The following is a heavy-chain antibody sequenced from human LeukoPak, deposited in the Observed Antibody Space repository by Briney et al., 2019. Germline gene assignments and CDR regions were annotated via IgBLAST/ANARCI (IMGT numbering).Heavy chain of an antibody. J-gene: IGHJ3*02. Sequence: GASVKVSCKASGYTFTAHYMHWVRQAPGQGLEWMGWINPNSGATNYAQKFQGRVALTRDTSTSTVYMELSRLTSDDTAVYYCARIYSGRYELACDIWGQGTMVTVSS. CDR3: ARIYSGRYELACDI. V-gene: IGHV1-2*02. CDR2: INPNSGAT. CDR1: GYTFTAHY. D-gene: IGHD1-26*01.